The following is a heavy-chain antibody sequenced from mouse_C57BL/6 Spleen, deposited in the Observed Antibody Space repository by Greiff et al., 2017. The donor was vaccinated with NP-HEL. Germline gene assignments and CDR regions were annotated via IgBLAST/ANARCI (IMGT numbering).Heavy chain of an antibody. CDR2: IDPSDSET. J-gene: IGHJ4*01. CDR3: AREGDGYYAMDY. Sequence: QVQLKQPGAELVRPGSSVKLSCKASGYTFTSYWMHWVKQRPIQGLEWIGNIDPSDSETHYNQKFKDKATLTVDKSSSTAYMQLSSLTSEDSAVYYCAREGDGYYAMDYWGQGTSVTVSS. D-gene: IGHD2-3*01. V-gene: IGHV1-52*01. CDR1: GYTFTSYW.